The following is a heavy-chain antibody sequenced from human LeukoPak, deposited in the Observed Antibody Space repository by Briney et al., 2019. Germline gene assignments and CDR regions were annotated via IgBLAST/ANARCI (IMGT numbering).Heavy chain of an antibody. J-gene: IGHJ4*02. CDR1: GYSFASYW. CDR3: ARLVMHYEVYYFDY. Sequence: GESLKLSCKGSGYSFASYWIGWVRQMPGKGLEWMGIIYPGDSDTRYSPSFQGQVTISADKSISTAYLQWSSLKASDTAMYYCARLVMHYEVYYFDYWGQGTLVTVSS. V-gene: IGHV5-51*01. D-gene: IGHD3-16*01. CDR2: IYPGDSDT.